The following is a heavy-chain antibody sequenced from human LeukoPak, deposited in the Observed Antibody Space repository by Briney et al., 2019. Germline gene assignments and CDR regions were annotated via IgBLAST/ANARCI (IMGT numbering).Heavy chain of an antibody. V-gene: IGHV4-61*02. Sequence: SETLSLTCTVSGGSISSGSYYWSWIRQPAGKGLEWIGRIHSSGSSNYNPSLKSRVALSINTPRSHFSLRLTSVTAADTAMYDCARDFTADSNGDYDFWGQGTPVTVSS. CDR1: GGSISSGSYY. J-gene: IGHJ4*02. CDR2: IHSSGSS. D-gene: IGHD3-22*01. CDR3: ARDFTADSNGDYDF.